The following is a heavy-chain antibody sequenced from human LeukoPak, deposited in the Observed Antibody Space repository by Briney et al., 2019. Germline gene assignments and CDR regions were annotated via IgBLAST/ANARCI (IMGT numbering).Heavy chain of an antibody. V-gene: IGHV4-59*01. CDR3: AADDYDSSGYYRPYFDY. D-gene: IGHD3-22*01. J-gene: IGHJ4*02. Sequence: SSETLSLTCTVSGGSISSYYWSWIRQPPGKGLDWIGYIYYSGSTNYNPSLKSRVTISVDTSKNQFSLKLSSVTAADTAVYYCAADDYDSSGYYRPYFDYWGQGTLDTVSS. CDR2: IYYSGST. CDR1: GGSISSYY.